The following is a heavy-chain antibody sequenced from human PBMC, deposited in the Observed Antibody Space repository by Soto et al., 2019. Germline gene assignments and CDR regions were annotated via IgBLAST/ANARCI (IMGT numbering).Heavy chain of an antibody. V-gene: IGHV1-8*02. Sequence: ASVKVSCKASGYTFTSYGISWVRQAPGQGLEWMGWMNPNSGNTGYAQKFRGRVTMTRNTSISTAYMELSSLRSEDTAMYYCAPRVYSTHGGFDPWGQGTLVTVSS. CDR2: MNPNSGNT. CDR1: GYTFTSYG. CDR3: APRVYSTHGGFDP. J-gene: IGHJ5*02. D-gene: IGHD6-13*01.